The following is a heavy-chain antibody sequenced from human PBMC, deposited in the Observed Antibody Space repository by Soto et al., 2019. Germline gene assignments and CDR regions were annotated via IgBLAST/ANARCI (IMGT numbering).Heavy chain of an antibody. D-gene: IGHD4-17*01. Sequence: GGSLRLSCAASGFTFSSYWMSWVRQAPGKGLEWVANIKQDGSEKYYVDSVKGRFTISRDNAKNSLYLQMNSLRAEDTAVYYCARLDYGDYYYYMDVWGKGTTVTVSS. CDR3: ARLDYGDYYYYMDV. CDR1: GFTFSSYW. V-gene: IGHV3-7*01. CDR2: IKQDGSEK. J-gene: IGHJ6*03.